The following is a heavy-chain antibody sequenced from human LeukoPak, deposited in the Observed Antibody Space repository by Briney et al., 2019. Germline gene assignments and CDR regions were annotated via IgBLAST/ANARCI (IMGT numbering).Heavy chain of an antibody. D-gene: IGHD1-1*01. CDR2: IYYSGST. CDR3: ARNWNGKDYYYYGMDV. Sequence: PSETLSLTCTVSGGSINYYYWMWIRQPPGKGLEWIGYIYYSGSTNYNPSLKSRVTISVDTSKNQFSLKLSSVTAADTAVYYCARNWNGKDYYYYGMDVWGQGTTVTVSS. V-gene: IGHV4-59*01. J-gene: IGHJ6*02. CDR1: GGSINYYY.